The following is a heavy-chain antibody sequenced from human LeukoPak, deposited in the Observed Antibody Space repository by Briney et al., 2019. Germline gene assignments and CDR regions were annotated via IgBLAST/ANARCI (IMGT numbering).Heavy chain of an antibody. CDR1: GFTFSHYY. D-gene: IGHD6-13*01. J-gene: IGHJ4*02. Sequence: NPGGSLRLFCAASGFTFSHYYMSWIRQAAGGGREWVSYISSSSSYTNYADFVKGRFPISRDNTKNSLYLKMNSLRAEDTAVYYCARDPQGYSSSCFDYWGQGTLVTVSS. CDR3: ARDPQGYSSSCFDY. V-gene: IGHV3-11*05. CDR2: ISSSSSYT.